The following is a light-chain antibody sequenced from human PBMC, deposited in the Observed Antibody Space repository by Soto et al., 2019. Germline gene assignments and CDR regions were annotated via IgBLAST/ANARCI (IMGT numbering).Light chain of an antibody. J-gene: IGLJ3*02. V-gene: IGLV2-14*03. CDR2: DVT. Sequence: QSVLTQPASVSGSPGQSITISCTGTSSDVGGYDHVSWYQQHPGKAPKLLIYDVTVRPSGISPRFSGSKSDNTASLAVSGLQHEDESDYYCSSYTNNDNLLFGGGTKVTVL. CDR3: SSYTNNDNLL. CDR1: SSDVGGYDH.